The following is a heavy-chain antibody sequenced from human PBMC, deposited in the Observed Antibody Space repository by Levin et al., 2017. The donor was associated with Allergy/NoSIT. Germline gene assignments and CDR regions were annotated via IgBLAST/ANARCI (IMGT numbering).Heavy chain of an antibody. Sequence: KPSETLSLTCTVSGGSISSYYWSWIRQPPGKGLEWIGYIYYSGSTNYNPSLKSRVTISVDTSKNQFSLKLSSVTAADTAGYYCARVDYYDSSGYYPHSVAFDIWGQGTMVTVSS. J-gene: IGHJ3*02. CDR1: GGSISSYY. D-gene: IGHD3-22*01. V-gene: IGHV4-59*01. CDR3: ARVDYYDSSGYYPHSVAFDI. CDR2: IYYSGST.